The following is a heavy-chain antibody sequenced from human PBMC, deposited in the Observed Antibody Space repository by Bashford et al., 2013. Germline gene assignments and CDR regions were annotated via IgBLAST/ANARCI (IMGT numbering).Heavy chain of an antibody. CDR2: INPNSGGT. D-gene: IGHD6-19*01. Sequence: ASVKVSCKASGYTFTSYYMHWVRQAPGQGLEWMGWINPNSGGTNYAQKFQGWVTMTRDTSISTAYMELSRLRSDDTAVYYCASSIAVAGTGIGAFDIWGQGTMVTVSS. CDR3: ASSIAVAGTGIGAFDI. CDR1: GYTFTSYY. J-gene: IGHJ3*02. V-gene: IGHV1-2*04.